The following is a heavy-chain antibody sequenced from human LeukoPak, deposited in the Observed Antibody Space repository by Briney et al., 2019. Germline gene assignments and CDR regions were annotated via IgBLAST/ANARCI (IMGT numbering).Heavy chain of an antibody. CDR1: GGSISSYY. D-gene: IGHD1-26*01. Sequence: SETLSLTCTVSGGSISSYYWSWIRQPPGKGLEWIGYIYYSGSTNYNPSLKSRVTISVDTSKNQFSLKLSSVTAADTAVYYCASSAWEPKFDYWGQGTLVTVSS. CDR3: ASSAWEPKFDY. V-gene: IGHV4-59*01. J-gene: IGHJ4*02. CDR2: IYYSGST.